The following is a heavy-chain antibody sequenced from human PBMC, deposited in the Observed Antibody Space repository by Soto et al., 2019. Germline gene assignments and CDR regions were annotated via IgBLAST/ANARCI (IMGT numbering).Heavy chain of an antibody. J-gene: IGHJ4*02. Sequence: PGGSLRLSCVASGFTFGSCGMNWVLQAPGKGLEWVAGVSPHGANTYYADSVRGRFIISRDDSRNTVSLDMNSLRGDDSAVYYCATEGAKTTWNFDYWGQGTVVTVSS. CDR1: GFTFGSCG. CDR3: ATEGAKTTWNFDY. D-gene: IGHD1-1*01. CDR2: VSPHGANT. V-gene: IGHV3-23*01.